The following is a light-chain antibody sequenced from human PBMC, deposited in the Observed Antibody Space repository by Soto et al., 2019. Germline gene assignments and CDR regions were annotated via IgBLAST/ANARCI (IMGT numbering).Light chain of an antibody. V-gene: IGLV1-40*01. CDR2: GNS. CDR1: SSNIGAGYD. Sequence: QSVLTQPPSVSGAPGQRVTISCTGSSSNIGAGYDVHWYQQLPGTAPKLLIYGNSNRPSGVPDRFSGSKSGTSASLAITGLQAEDEAVYYCQSYDSSLSVVFGGGTKLTVL. J-gene: IGLJ2*01. CDR3: QSYDSSLSVV.